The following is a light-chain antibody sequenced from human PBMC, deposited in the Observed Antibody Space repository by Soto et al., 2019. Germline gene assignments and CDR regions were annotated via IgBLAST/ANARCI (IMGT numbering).Light chain of an antibody. CDR2: DNN. V-gene: IGLV1-51*01. Sequence: QSVLTQPPSVSAAPGQKVTISCSGSSSNIGSNYVSWYQQLPGTAPKLLIYDNNKRPSGIPDRFSGSKSGTSATLGITGLQTGDEADYYCGTWDSSLSVWVFGGGTQL. J-gene: IGLJ3*02. CDR1: SSNIGSNY. CDR3: GTWDSSLSVWV.